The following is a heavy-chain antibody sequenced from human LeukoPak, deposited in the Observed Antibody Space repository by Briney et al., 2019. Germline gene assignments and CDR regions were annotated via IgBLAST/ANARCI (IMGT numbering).Heavy chain of an antibody. CDR1: GGSISSSSYY. V-gene: IGHV4-39*01. CDR2: IYYSEST. CDR3: ARRGGSGSYYNAFGY. J-gene: IGHJ4*02. Sequence: SETLSLTCTVSGGSISSSSYYWGWIRQPPGKGLEWIGNIYYSESTYYNPSLKSRVTISVDTSKNQFSLKLSSVTAADTAVYYCARRGGSGSYYNAFGYWGQGTLVTVSS. D-gene: IGHD3-10*01.